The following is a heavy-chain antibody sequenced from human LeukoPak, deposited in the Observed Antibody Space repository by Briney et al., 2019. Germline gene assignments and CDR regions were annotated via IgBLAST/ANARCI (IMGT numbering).Heavy chain of an antibody. CDR1: GYTFTSCG. Sequence: ASVKVSCKTSGYTFTSCGISWVRQAPGQGLEWMGWISPYSGNTNYVQKLQGRVTMTTDTSTSTAYMELRSLRSDDTAVYYCARDLDGSGSYYTGYWGQGTLVTASS. J-gene: IGHJ4*02. D-gene: IGHD3-10*01. V-gene: IGHV1-18*01. CDR2: ISPYSGNT. CDR3: ARDLDGSGSYYTGY.